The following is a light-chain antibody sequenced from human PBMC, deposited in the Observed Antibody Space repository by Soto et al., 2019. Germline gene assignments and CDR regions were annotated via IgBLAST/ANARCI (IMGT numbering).Light chain of an antibody. J-gene: IGKJ5*01. Sequence: DIQMTQSPSTLSASVGDSVTLTCRASQSISTSLAWYQVKPGKAPKLLIYAASTLESGVPSRFSATVSGTEFSLTITSLQPEDFATYYCQQLFDSPITFGQGTRLEIK. CDR1: QSISTS. CDR3: QQLFDSPIT. CDR2: AAS. V-gene: IGKV1-9*01.